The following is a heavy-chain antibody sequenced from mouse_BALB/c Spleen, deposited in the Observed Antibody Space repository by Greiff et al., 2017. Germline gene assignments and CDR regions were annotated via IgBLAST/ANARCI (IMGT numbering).Heavy chain of an antibody. J-gene: IGHJ2*01. CDR2: IYPGNSDT. D-gene: IGHD2-1*01. V-gene: IGHV1-5*01. CDR1: GYTFTSYW. CDR3: TRWGVYYGNYEGY. Sequence: EVQLQQSGTVLARPGASVKMSCKASGYTFTSYWMHWVKQRPGQGLEWIGAIYPGNSDTSYNQKFKGKAKLTAVTSTSTAYMELSSLTNEDSAVYYCTRWGVYYGNYEGYWGQGTTRTVSS.